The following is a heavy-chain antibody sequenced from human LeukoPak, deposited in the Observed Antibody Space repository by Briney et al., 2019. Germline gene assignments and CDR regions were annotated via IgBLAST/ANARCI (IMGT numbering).Heavy chain of an antibody. CDR2: ISARAAMT. CDR1: GLTYNNYV. Sequence: PGGSLRLFCEASGLTYNNYVMTWLRHATGKGLEWVSSISARAAMTQYAVSVKGRFTVSRDNSNNRLYLHMSGLTAPDTAVYYCAKDRSIGTYYTFDHWGQGSLVTVSS. J-gene: IGHJ4*02. V-gene: IGHV3-23*01. CDR3: AKDRSIGTYYTFDH. D-gene: IGHD1-26*01.